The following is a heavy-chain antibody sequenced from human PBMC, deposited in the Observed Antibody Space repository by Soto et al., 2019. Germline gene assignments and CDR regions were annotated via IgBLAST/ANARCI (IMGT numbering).Heavy chain of an antibody. Sequence: SETLSLTCSVSGASVRSGSKYWSWIRQPPGKGLEWIGYIYYTGSTNYNPSLKSRVTISLDTSKNQFSLNLRSVTAADTAIYYCARAFCGGDCYSTGWFDPWGQGALVTVSS. V-gene: IGHV4-61*01. CDR3: ARAFCGGDCYSTGWFDP. J-gene: IGHJ5*02. CDR2: IYYTGST. CDR1: GASVRSGSKY. D-gene: IGHD2-21*02.